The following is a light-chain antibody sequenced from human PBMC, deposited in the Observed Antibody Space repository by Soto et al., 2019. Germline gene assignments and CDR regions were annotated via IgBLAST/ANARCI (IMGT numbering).Light chain of an antibody. CDR3: QQYGRSPLLT. V-gene: IGKV3-20*01. CDR1: QSVSSSY. J-gene: IGKJ4*01. Sequence: EIVLTQSPGTLSLSPGERATLSCRASQSVSSSYLAWYQQKLGQAPRLLIYGASSRATGIPDRFSGSGSGTDFTITISRLETEDFAVYYCQQYGRSPLLTFGGETNVEIK. CDR2: GAS.